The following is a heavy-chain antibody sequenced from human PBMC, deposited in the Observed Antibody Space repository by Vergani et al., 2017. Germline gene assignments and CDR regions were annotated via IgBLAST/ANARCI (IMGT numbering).Heavy chain of an antibody. J-gene: IGHJ4*02. CDR3: AIDLLSGWGFDY. D-gene: IGHD6-19*01. CDR2: ISSSSSYI. CDR1: GFTFSSYS. V-gene: IGHV3-21*01. Sequence: EVQLVESGGGLVKPGGFLRLSCAASGFTFSSYSMNWVRQAPGKGLEWVSSISSSSSYIYYADSVKGRFTISRENANNSLYLQMNSLSAEDTAVYYCAIDLLSGWGFDYWGQGTLVTVSS.